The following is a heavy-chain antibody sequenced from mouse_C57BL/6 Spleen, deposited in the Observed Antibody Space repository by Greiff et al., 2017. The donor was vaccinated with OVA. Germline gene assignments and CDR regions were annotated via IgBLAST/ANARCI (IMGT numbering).Heavy chain of an antibody. D-gene: IGHD2-4*01. CDR2: INPSSGYT. V-gene: IGHV1-7*01. Sequence: QVQLKESGAELAKPGASVKLSCKASGYTFTSYWMPWVKQRPGQGLEWIGYINPSSGYTKYNQKIKDKATLTADKSSSTAYMQLSSLTYEDSAVYYCARGDDYDDNAMDYWGQGTSVTVSS. J-gene: IGHJ4*01. CDR3: ARGDDYDDNAMDY. CDR1: GYTFTSYW.